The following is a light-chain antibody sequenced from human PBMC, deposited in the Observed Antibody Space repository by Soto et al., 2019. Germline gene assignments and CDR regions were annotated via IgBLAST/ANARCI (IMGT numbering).Light chain of an antibody. Sequence: NFMLTQPHSVSESPGKTVTISCTGSSGSIASNYVQWYQQRPGSAPTTVIYEDNQRPSGVPDRFSGSIDSSSNSASLTISGLKTEDEADYYCQSYDSSKEVFGGGTKVTV. CDR2: EDN. V-gene: IGLV6-57*02. CDR3: QSYDSSKEV. J-gene: IGLJ2*01. CDR1: SGSIASNY.